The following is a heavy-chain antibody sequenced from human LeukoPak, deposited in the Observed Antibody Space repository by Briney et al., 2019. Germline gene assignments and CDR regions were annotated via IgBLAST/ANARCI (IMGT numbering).Heavy chain of an antibody. J-gene: IGHJ3*02. CDR3: ARPDSVYDAFDI. CDR2: INHSGST. CDR1: GGSFSGYY. Sequence: SETLSLTCAVYGGSFSGYYWSWIRQPPGKGLEWIGEINHSGSTNYNPSLKSRVTISVDTSKNQFSLKLSSVTAADTAVYYCARPDSVYDAFDIWGQGTMVTVSS. V-gene: IGHV4-34*01.